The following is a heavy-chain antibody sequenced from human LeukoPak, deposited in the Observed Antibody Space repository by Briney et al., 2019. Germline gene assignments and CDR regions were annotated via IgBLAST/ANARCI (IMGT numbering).Heavy chain of an antibody. V-gene: IGHV4-39*01. J-gene: IGHJ4*02. D-gene: IGHD1-26*01. CDR1: GASVSGSNYY. CDR3: AKSGGYGLIDY. CDR2: IYSSGST. Sequence: PSETLSLTCAVSGASVSGSNYYWGWIRQPPGKGLEWIGNIYSSGSTYYNASLQSRVTISIDTSKNQFSLRLNSVTAADTAMYYCAKSGGYGLIDYWGQGSLVTVSS.